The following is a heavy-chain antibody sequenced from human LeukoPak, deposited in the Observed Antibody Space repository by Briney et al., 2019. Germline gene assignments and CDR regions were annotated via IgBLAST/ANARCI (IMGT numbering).Heavy chain of an antibody. V-gene: IGHV3-21*01. D-gene: IGHD5-24*01. CDR1: GFTFSSYS. CDR3: ARGRGDGYNIDFYFDY. J-gene: IGHJ4*02. CDR2: ISSSSSYI. Sequence: AGGSLRLSCAASGFTFSSYSMNWVRQAPGKGLEWVSSISSSSSYIYYADSVKGRFTISRDNAKNSLYLQMNSLRAEDTAVYYCARGRGDGYNIDFYFDYWGQGTLVTVSS.